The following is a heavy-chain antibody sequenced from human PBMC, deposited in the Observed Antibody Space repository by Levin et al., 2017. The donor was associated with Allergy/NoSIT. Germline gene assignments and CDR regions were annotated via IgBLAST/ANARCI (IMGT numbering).Heavy chain of an antibody. CDR2: IYYSGST. D-gene: IGHD6-6*01. J-gene: IGHJ6*02. V-gene: IGHV4-59*01. Sequence: SQTLSLTCTVSGGSISSYYWSWIRQPPGKGLEWIGYIYYSGSTNYNPSLKSRVTISVDTSKNQFSLKLSSVTAADTAVYYCARDAARAPMDVWGQGTTVTVSS. CDR1: GGSISSYY. CDR3: ARDAARAPMDV.